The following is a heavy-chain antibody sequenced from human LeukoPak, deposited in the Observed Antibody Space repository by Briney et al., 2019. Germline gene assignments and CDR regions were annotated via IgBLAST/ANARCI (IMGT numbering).Heavy chain of an antibody. CDR3: ARVIAAAGNPYYYYGMDV. V-gene: IGHV4-4*02. J-gene: IGHJ6*02. Sequence: SGTLSLTCAVSGGSISSSNWWSWVRQPPGKGLEWIGEIDRSGSTNYNPSLKSRVTISVDKSKNQFSLKLSSVTAADTAVYYCARVIAAAGNPYYYYGMDVWGQGTTVTVSS. CDR1: GGSISSSNW. D-gene: IGHD6-13*01. CDR2: IDRSGST.